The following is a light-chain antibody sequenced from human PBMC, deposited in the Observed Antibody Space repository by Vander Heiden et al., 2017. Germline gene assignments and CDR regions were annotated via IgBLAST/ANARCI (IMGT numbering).Light chain of an antibody. V-gene: IGKV4-1*01. CDR1: QSVLYSSNNKNY. CDR2: WAS. Sequence: DNVMTQSPDSLAVSLGERATINCKSSQSVLYSSNNKNYLAWYQQKPGQPPRLLIYWASTRESGVPDRFSGSGSGTDFTLTISSLQAEDVAVYYCQQDDSIPYTYGQGTKVEIK. CDR3: QQDDSIPYT. J-gene: IGKJ2*01.